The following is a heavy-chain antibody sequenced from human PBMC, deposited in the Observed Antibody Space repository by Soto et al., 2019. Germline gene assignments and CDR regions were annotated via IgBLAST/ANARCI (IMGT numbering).Heavy chain of an antibody. D-gene: IGHD2-8*02. Sequence: QVQLVQSGAEVKKPGSSVKVSCKASGGTFNSYTINWVRQAPGQGLEWMGGITPIFGRTNYAQKFQDRVTITADESTNTAYMELRDLTSDDTAVYYCARLPTIVLVPTKHPLGACFYLWGEGALVTVSS. CDR1: GGTFNSYT. J-gene: IGHJ5*02. CDR3: ARLPTIVLVPTKHPLGACFYL. V-gene: IGHV1-69*01. CDR2: ITPIFGRT.